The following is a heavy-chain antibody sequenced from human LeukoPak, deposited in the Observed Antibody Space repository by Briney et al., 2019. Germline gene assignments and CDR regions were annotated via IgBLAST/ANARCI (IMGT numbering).Heavy chain of an antibody. CDR3: ARDTSYNYGAHAMDV. V-gene: IGHV3-23*01. CDR2: ISGSGVNT. D-gene: IGHD4/OR15-4a*01. CDR1: GFTFDNYA. Sequence: GGSLRLSCAASGFTFDNYAMNWVRQAPGKGLEWVLGISGSGVNTYYADSVKGRFTISRDNSKNTLYLQLNSLRGEDTAIYYCARDTSYNYGAHAMDVWGQGTTVTVSS. J-gene: IGHJ6*02.